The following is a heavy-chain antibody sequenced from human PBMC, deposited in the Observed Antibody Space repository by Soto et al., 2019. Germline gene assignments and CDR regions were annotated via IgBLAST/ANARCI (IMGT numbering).Heavy chain of an antibody. CDR2: MFDTGNT. D-gene: IGHD5-18*01. V-gene: IGHV4-59*08. CDR3: ARQQGYGWFDP. Sequence: QVQLQESGPGLVKPSETLSLTCTVSGGSIRDYYWSWIRQPPGKRLEWIAYMFDTGNTNYNPSLRSRLTISVDTSKNQLSLKMTSVTAADTAVYYCARQQGYGWFDPWGQGTLVIVSS. J-gene: IGHJ5*02. CDR1: GGSIRDYY.